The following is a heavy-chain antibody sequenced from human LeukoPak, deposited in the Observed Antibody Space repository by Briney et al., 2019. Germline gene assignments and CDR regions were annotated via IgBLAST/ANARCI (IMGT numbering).Heavy chain of an antibody. V-gene: IGHV3-48*03. Sequence: GGSLRLSCAASGFTFSSYEMNWVRQAPGKGLEWVSYISSSGSTIYYADSVKGRFTISRDNAKNSLYLQMNSLRAEDTALYYCARVVGSGYDSSGYFDYWGQGTLVTVSS. D-gene: IGHD3-22*01. CDR2: ISSSGSTI. CDR3: ARVVGSGYDSSGYFDY. J-gene: IGHJ4*02. CDR1: GFTFSSYE.